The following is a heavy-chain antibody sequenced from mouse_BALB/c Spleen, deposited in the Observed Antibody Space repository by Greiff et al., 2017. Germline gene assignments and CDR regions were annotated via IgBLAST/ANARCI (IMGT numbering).Heavy chain of an antibody. J-gene: IGHJ4*01. V-gene: IGHV2-6-5*01. Sequence: VKLMESGPGLVAPSQSLSITCTVSGFSLTDYGVSWIRQPPGKGLEWLGVIWGGGSTYYNSALKSRLSISKDNSKSQVFLKMNSLQTDDTAMYYCAKRYGNYVDAMDYGGQGTSVTVAS. CDR3: AKRYGNYVDAMDY. CDR2: IWGGGST. D-gene: IGHD2-10*02. CDR1: GFSLTDYG.